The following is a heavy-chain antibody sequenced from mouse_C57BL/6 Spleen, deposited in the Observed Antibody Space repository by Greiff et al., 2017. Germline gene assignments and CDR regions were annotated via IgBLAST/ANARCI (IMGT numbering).Heavy chain of an antibody. V-gene: IGHV3-6*01. Sequence: EVQLVESGPGLVKPSQSLSLTCSVTGYSITSGYYWNWIRQFPGNKLEWMGYISYDGSNNYNPSLKNRISITRDTSKNQFFLKLNSVTTEDTATXYCARDADFPFDYWGQGTTLTVSS. CDR2: ISYDGSN. CDR1: GYSITSGYY. J-gene: IGHJ2*01. CDR3: ARDADFPFDY.